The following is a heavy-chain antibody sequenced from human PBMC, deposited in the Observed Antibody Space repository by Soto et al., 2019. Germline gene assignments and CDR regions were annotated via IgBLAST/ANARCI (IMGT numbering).Heavy chain of an antibody. D-gene: IGHD5-18*01. Sequence: QVQLVQSGAEVKKPGSSVKVSCKVSGGAFISYAISWVRQAPGRGLEWMGGMIPVFGTANYTQKSQGRVTITAEASTRTAYIELSGRTSEHTALYFCARGRVNTCYTPFDYWGQGTLVSVSS. CDR3: ARGRVNTCYTPFDY. J-gene: IGHJ4*02. CDR1: GGAFISYA. CDR2: MIPVFGTA. V-gene: IGHV1-69*01.